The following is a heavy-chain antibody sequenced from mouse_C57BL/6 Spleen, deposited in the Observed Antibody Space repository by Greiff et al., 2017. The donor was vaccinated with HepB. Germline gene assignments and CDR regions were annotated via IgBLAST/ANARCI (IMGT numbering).Heavy chain of an antibody. Sequence: DVQLVESEGGLVQPGSSMKLSCTASGFTFSDYYMAWVRQVPEKGLEWVANINYDGSSTYYLDSLKSRFIISRDNAKNILYLQMSSLKSEDTATYYCARGGYYYGRRDYAMDYWGQGTSVTVSS. D-gene: IGHD1-1*01. CDR3: ARGGYYYGRRDYAMDY. V-gene: IGHV5-16*01. J-gene: IGHJ4*01. CDR1: GFTFSDYY. CDR2: INYDGSST.